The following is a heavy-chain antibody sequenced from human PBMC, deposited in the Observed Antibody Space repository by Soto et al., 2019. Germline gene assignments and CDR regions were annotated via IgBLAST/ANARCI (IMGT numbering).Heavy chain of an antibody. CDR3: AKERSSSCFEP. CDR2: ISGSGGST. CDR1: GFTFSSYA. D-gene: IGHD6-6*01. J-gene: IGHJ5*02. Sequence: EVQLLESGGGLVQPGGSLRLSCAASGFTFSSYAMSWVRQAPGKGLEWVSAISGSGGSTYYADSVKGRFTISRDNSKNSLYLRMNSLRAEDTALYYGAKERSSSCFEPWGQGTLVTVSS. V-gene: IGHV3-23*01.